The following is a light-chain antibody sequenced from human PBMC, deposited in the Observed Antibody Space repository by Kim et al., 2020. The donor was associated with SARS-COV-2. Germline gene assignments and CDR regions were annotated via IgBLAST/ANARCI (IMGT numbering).Light chain of an antibody. Sequence: SVKTTCTLGRGQRRDGNGWHQQQAEKGPRDLEEVYRDGQPSKGDGIPDPFPGSSSGAERYLTISSLQSEDEADYYCQTWGTGIRVFGGGTQLTVL. V-gene: IGLV4-69*01. CDR2: VYRDGQP. CDR1: RGQRRDG. CDR3: QTWGTGIRV. J-gene: IGLJ3*02.